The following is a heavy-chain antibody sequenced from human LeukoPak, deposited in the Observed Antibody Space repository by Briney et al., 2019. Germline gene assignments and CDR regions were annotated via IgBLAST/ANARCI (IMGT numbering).Heavy chain of an antibody. CDR2: IYYSGST. Sequence: SETLSLTCTVSGGSISSSSYYWGWIRQPPGKGLEWIGSIYYSGSTYYNPSLKSRVTISVDTSKNQFSLKLSSVTAADTAVYYCASCPGIAAAATLEGSYSWGQGTLVTVSS. CDR1: GGSISSSSYY. V-gene: IGHV4-39*01. D-gene: IGHD6-13*01. CDR3: ASCPGIAAAATLEGSYS. J-gene: IGHJ4*02.